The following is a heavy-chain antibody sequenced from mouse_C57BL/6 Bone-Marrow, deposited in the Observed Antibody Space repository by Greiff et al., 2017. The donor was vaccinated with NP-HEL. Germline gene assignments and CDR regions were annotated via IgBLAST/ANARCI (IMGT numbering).Heavy chain of an antibody. Sequence: VQLQQSGAELVKPGASVKLSCTASGYTFTSYWMHWVKQRPGQGLEWIGRIDPNSGGTKYNEKFKGKATLTVDKPSSTAYMQLSSLTSEDSAVYYCAREGILPYDYALDDWGQGTTVTVS. CDR2: IDPNSGGT. D-gene: IGHD5-5*01. CDR3: AREGILPYDYALDD. J-gene: IGHJ4*01. V-gene: IGHV1-72*01. CDR1: GYTFTSYW.